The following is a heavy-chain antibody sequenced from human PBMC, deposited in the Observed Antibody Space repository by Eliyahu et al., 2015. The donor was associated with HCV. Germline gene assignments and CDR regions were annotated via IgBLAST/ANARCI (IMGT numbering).Heavy chain of an antibody. CDR3: AAHTRGAFDI. D-gene: IGHD2-2*02. Sequence: QVQLQESGPGLVKPSETLSLTCTVSGGSISSYYWSWIRQPPGKGLEWIGYIYYSGSTNYNPSLKSRVTISVDTSKNQFSLKLSSVTAADTAVYYCAAHTRGAFDIWGQGTMVTVSS. CDR1: GGSISSYY. CDR2: IYYSGST. V-gene: IGHV4-59*01. J-gene: IGHJ3*02.